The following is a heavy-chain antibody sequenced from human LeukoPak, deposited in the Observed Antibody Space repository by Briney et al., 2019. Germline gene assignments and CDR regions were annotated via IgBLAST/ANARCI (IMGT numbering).Heavy chain of an antibody. J-gene: IGHJ4*02. CDR1: GGSISSYY. CDR3: ARLSMVRRVFDY. CDR2: IYYSGST. V-gene: IGHV4-59*08. Sequence: SETLSLTCTVSGGSISSYYWSWIRQPPGKGLEWIGYIYYSGSTNYNPSLKSRVTISVDTSKNQFSLKLSSVTAADTAVYYCARLSMVRRVFDYWGQGTLVTVSS. D-gene: IGHD3-10*01.